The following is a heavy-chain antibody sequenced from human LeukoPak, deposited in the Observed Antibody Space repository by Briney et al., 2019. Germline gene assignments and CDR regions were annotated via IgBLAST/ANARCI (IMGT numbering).Heavy chain of an antibody. D-gene: IGHD3-9*01. Sequence: GGSLRLSCAASGFTFSSYSMNWVRQAPGKGLEWVSSISSSSSYIYYADSVKGRFAISRDNAKNSLYLQMNSLRAEDTAVYYCAREYFDFGYGMDVWGQGTTVTVSS. CDR3: AREYFDFGYGMDV. J-gene: IGHJ6*02. CDR2: ISSSSSYI. CDR1: GFTFSSYS. V-gene: IGHV3-21*01.